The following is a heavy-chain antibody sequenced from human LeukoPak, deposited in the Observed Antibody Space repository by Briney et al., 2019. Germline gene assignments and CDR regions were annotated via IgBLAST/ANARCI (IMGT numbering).Heavy chain of an antibody. CDR1: GYTFTSYG. V-gene: IGHV1-69*13. D-gene: IGHD4-17*01. CDR3: ASVTTVTTKGHGAFDI. CDR2: IIPIFGSS. Sequence: GASVKASCKASGYTFTSYGISWVRQAPGQGLEWLGGIIPIFGSSNYAQNFQDRVTITADESTSTAYMELSSLRSEDTAVYYCASVTTVTTKGHGAFDIWGQGTMVTVSS. J-gene: IGHJ3*02.